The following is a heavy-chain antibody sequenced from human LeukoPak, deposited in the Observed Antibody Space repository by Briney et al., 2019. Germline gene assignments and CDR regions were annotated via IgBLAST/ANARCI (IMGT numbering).Heavy chain of an antibody. CDR1: GGSISSYY. CDR2: IFTRGST. D-gene: IGHD6-13*01. CDR3: ARSAFLVTAPGLYYFDY. V-gene: IGHV4-4*07. J-gene: IGHJ4*02. Sequence: PSETLSLTCTVSGGSISSYYWSWIRQPAGKGLEWIGRIFTRGSTNYNPSLKSRVTVSVDTSKNQFSLKLSSVTAADTAVYYCARSAFLVTAPGLYYFDYWGQGTLVAVSS.